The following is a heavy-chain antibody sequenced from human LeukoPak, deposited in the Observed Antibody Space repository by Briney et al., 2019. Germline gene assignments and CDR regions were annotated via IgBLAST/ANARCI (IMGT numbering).Heavy chain of an antibody. CDR1: GFTFSNYW. J-gene: IGHJ4*02. V-gene: IGHV3-74*01. D-gene: IGHD4-17*01. CDR3: PNNFHGDYSY. CDR2: INTDGSTT. Sequence: GGSLRLSCVASGFTFSNYWMHWVRQAPGKGLVWVSRINTDGSTTTYADSVKGRFTISRDNAKNTLYLQMNSLRAEDTAVCYCPNNFHGDYSYWGQGTLVTVSS.